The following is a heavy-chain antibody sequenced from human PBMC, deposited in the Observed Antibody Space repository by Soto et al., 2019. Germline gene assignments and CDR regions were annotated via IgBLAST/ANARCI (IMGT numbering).Heavy chain of an antibody. Sequence: QVQLVQSGAEVKRPGASVKVFCKASGYTFTTHTMHWVRQAPGQGLEWMGWMNGGNGNTKYSQKFQGRVTFTRDTFASTAYMELSSLRSEDTDVYYCTRLETDYWGQGTLVTVSS. CDR2: MNGGNGNT. CDR1: GYTFTTHT. V-gene: IGHV1-3*01. CDR3: TRLETDY. J-gene: IGHJ4*02.